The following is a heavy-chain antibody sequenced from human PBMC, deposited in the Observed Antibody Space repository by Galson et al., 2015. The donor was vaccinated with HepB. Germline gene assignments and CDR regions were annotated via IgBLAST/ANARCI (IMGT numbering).Heavy chain of an antibody. Sequence: SLRLSCAASGFTFSGSAIHWVRQASGKRLEWVGRIGSKDNNYATAYGASLKGRFTISRDDSKNTAYLHMNSLKTEDTAVYYCTRPGDLSGYRSSWGQGTLVTVSS. V-gene: IGHV3-73*01. J-gene: IGHJ4*02. CDR2: IGSKDNNYAT. CDR3: TRPGDLSGYRSS. CDR1: GFTFSGSA. D-gene: IGHD6-19*01.